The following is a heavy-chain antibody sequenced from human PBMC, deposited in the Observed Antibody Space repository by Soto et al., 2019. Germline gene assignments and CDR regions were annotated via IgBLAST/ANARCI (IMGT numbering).Heavy chain of an antibody. CDR3: AREAIAVLNWFDP. CDR2: ISSSSSTI. V-gene: IGHV3-48*02. J-gene: IGHJ5*02. Sequence: EVQLVESGGGLVQPGGSLRLSCAASGFTFSSYSMNWVRQAPGKGLEWVSYISSSSSTIYYADSVKGRFTISRDNAKNSLYRQMNSLRDEDTAVYYCAREAIAVLNWFDPWGQVTLVTVSS. D-gene: IGHD6-19*01. CDR1: GFTFSSYS.